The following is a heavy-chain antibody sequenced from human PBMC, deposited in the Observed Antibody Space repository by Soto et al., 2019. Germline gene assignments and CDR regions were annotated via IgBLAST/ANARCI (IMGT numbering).Heavy chain of an antibody. Sequence: PSETLSLTCGVSGGSFSDHYWSWIRQAPGKGREWSAEINHRGETNHNPSLRSRVTISVDTSKNHFSLKLSSMTAADTAVYFCGRGRGGYSYGGLDYWGQGTQVTVSS. CDR3: GRGRGGYSYGGLDY. CDR2: INHRGET. D-gene: IGHD5-18*01. J-gene: IGHJ4*02. CDR1: GGSFSDHY. V-gene: IGHV4-34*01.